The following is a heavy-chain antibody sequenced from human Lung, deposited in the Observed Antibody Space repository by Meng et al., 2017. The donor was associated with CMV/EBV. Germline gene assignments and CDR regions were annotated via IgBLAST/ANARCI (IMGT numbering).Heavy chain of an antibody. CDR2: MNPNSGNT. CDR1: GYTFTTYD. J-gene: IGHJ6*02. V-gene: IGHV1-8*01. Sequence: SVXVSXXASGYTFTTYDINWVRQATGQGLEWMGWMNPNSGNTGYAQKFQGRVTLTRVTSISTAYMELSSLTSDDTAVYYCARTRIEVEPDGRKIKYYNYGMDFWGQGTXVNVYS. CDR3: ARTRIEVEPDGRKIKYYNYGMDF. D-gene: IGHD2-2*01.